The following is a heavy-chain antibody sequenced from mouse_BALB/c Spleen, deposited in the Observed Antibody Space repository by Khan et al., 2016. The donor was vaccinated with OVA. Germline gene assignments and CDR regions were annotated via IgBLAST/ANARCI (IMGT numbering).Heavy chain of an antibody. CDR1: GYTFTNYW. CDR2: INPSTGYT. V-gene: IGHV1-7*01. Sequence: QVQLQQSGAELAKPGASVKMSCKASGYTFTNYWMHWVKQRPGQGLEWIGYINPSTGYTEYNQKSKDKATLTADKSSSTAYMQLSSLTSEDSAVYYCVNHGSSSAWFTYWGQGTLVTVSA. CDR3: VNHGSSSAWFTY. J-gene: IGHJ3*01. D-gene: IGHD1-1*01.